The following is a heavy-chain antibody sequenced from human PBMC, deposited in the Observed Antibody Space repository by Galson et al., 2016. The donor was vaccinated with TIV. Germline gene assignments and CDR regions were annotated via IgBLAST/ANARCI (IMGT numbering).Heavy chain of an antibody. V-gene: IGHV1-3*01. J-gene: IGHJ2*01. Sequence: SVKVSCKASGYTFTNHVIHWVRQAPGQSLEWMGWIKGENGNTKYSEKFQGRVTFTRDTSATTIYMELRSLRSDDSSVYYCARVYGGADYWYFDLWCRATPVIVSS. D-gene: IGHD4-23*01. CDR1: GYTFTNHV. CDR2: IKGENGNT. CDR3: ARVYGGADYWYFDL.